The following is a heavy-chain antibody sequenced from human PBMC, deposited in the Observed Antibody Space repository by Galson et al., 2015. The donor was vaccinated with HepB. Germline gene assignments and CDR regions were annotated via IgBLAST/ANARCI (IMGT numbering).Heavy chain of an antibody. J-gene: IGHJ6*04. D-gene: IGHD3-16*01. V-gene: IGHV3-69-1*01. CDR3: AREDYIWGEYFRCMGV. CDR2: IISGNYT. CDR1: GFTFSKYQ. Sequence: SLRLSCAASGFTFSKYQMNWARQAPGEGLEWVSSIISGNYTYYADSVKGRFTISRDNAKNSLYLQVNILRSEDTSVFYCAREDYIWGEYFRCMGVWGKGTTVSVSS.